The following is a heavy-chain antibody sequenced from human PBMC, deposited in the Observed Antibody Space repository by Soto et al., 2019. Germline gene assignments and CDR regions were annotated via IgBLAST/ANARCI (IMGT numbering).Heavy chain of an antibody. CDR3: TRGGASFDF. Sequence: GGSLRLSCAASGFTFSSYWMSWVRQAPGKGLEWVANINHGGSEKNYVDSVEGRFTISRDNAKSSLFLQMNSLRAEDTAVYYCTRGGASFDFWGPGTLVTVSS. V-gene: IGHV3-7*04. CDR1: GFTFSSYW. D-gene: IGHD2-15*01. CDR2: INHGGSEK. J-gene: IGHJ4*02.